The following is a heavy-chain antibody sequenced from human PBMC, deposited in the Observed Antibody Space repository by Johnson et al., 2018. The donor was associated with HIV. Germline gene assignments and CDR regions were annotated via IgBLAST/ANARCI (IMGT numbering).Heavy chain of an antibody. CDR3: ARARGAFDI. J-gene: IGHJ3*02. CDR2: ISYDGSNK. D-gene: IGHD3-10*01. CDR1: GFTFNSYG. V-gene: IGHV3-30*19. Sequence: QVQLVESGGGVVQPGRSLRLSCAASGFTFNSYGMPWVRQAPGKGLEWVAGISYDGSNKYYADSVKGRFTISRDNSKNTLYLQMNSLRRADTAVYYCARARGAFDIWGQGTMVTVS.